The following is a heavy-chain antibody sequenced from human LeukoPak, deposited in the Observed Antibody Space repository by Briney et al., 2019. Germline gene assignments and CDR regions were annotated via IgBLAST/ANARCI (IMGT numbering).Heavy chain of an antibody. D-gene: IGHD2-2*01. CDR2: MNPNSGNT. CDR3: ARGGIVVVPAAIRFDP. J-gene: IGHJ5*02. Sequence: ASVKVSCKASGYTFTSYDIYWVRQATGQGLEWMGWMNPNSGNTGYAQKFQGRVTITRNTSISTAYMELSSLRSEDTAVYYCARGGIVVVPAAIRFDPWGQGTLVTVSS. V-gene: IGHV1-8*03. CDR1: GYTFTSYD.